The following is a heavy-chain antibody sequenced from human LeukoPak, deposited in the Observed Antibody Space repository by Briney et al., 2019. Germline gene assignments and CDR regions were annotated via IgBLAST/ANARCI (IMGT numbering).Heavy chain of an antibody. V-gene: IGHV1-46*01. CDR1: EYTFTRYY. J-gene: IGHJ6*02. CDR2: INPSSGST. D-gene: IGHD1-1*01. CDR3: ARAPEDWNFYYGMDV. Sequence: ASVKVSCKASEYTFTRYYMHWVRQAPGQGLEWMGIINPSSGSTSYAQKFQGRVTMTGDTSTSTVYMELSSLRSEDTALFYCARAPEDWNFYYGMDVWGQGTTVTVSS.